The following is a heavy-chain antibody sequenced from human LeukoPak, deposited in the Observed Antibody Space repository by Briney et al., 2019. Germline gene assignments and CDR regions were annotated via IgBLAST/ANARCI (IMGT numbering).Heavy chain of an antibody. Sequence: SETLSLTCTVSGGSISSYYWSWIRQPPGKGLEWIGYICYSGSTNYNPSLKSRVTISVDTSKNQFSLKLSSVTAADTAVYYCARVAVGPYFDYWGQGTLVTVSS. CDR1: GGSISSYY. CDR2: ICYSGST. J-gene: IGHJ4*02. V-gene: IGHV4-59*01. D-gene: IGHD1-26*01. CDR3: ARVAVGPYFDY.